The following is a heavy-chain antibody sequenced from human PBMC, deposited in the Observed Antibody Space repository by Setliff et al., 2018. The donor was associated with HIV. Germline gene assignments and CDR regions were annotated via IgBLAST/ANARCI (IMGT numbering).Heavy chain of an antibody. J-gene: IGHJ3*02. CDR2: IDPSDSHT. CDR1: GYSFTRNW. D-gene: IGHD6-13*01. Sequence: PGESLKISCKGSGYSFTRNWISWVRQMPGKGLEWMGRIDPSDSHTNYSPSFQGQVTISADKSISTAYLQWSTLKASDTAIYYCARHRHTAAGTLDAFDIWGQGTVVTVSS. CDR3: ARHRHTAAGTLDAFDI. V-gene: IGHV5-10-1*04.